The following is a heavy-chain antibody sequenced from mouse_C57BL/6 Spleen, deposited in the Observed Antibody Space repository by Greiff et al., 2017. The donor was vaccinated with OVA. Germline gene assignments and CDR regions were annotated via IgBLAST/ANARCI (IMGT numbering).Heavy chain of an antibody. V-gene: IGHV14-4*01. Sequence: VQLQQSGAELVRPGASVKLSCTASGFNIKDDYMHWVKQRPEQGLEWIGWIDPENGDTEYASKFQGKATITADTSSNTAYLQLSSLTSEDTAVYYCTRSELRGYFDYWGQGTTLTVAS. CDR3: TRSELRGYFDY. CDR2: IDPENGDT. J-gene: IGHJ2*01. CDR1: GFNIKDDY. D-gene: IGHD1-1*01.